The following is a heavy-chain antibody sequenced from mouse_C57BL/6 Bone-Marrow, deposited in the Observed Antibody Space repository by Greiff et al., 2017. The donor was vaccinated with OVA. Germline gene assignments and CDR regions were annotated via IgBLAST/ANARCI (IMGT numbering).Heavy chain of an antibody. CDR2: IYPRSGNT. Sequence: QVQLQQSGAELARPGASVKLSCKASGYTFTSYGISCVKQRTGQGLEWIGEIYPRSGNTYYNEKFKGKATLTADKSSSTAYMELRSLTSEDSAVYFCARRDYGSSLFAYWGQGTLVTVSA. J-gene: IGHJ3*01. V-gene: IGHV1-81*01. CDR1: GYTFTSYG. D-gene: IGHD1-1*01. CDR3: ARRDYGSSLFAY.